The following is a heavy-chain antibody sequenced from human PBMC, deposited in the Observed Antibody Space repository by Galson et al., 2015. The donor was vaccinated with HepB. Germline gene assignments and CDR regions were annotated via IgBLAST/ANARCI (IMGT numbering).Heavy chain of an antibody. Sequence: SVKVSCKASGYTFISYGITWVRQAPGQGLEWMGWISAHNGNTNYAQKLQDRVSMTTDTSTSTAYMELRSLRSDDTAVYYCARDREWFGDRTTTLGGDWGQGTPVTVSS. CDR2: ISAHNGNT. J-gene: IGHJ4*02. V-gene: IGHV1-18*04. CDR3: ARDREWFGDRTTTLGGD. CDR1: GYTFISYG. D-gene: IGHD3-10*01.